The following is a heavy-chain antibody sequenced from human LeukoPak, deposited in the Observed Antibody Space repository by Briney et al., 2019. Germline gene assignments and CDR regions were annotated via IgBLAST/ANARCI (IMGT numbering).Heavy chain of an antibody. CDR2: ISSSGSTI. CDR3: ARDTRMGYCSGGSCLDY. Sequence: PGGSLRLSCAASGFTFSDYYMSRIRQATGKRLEGVSYISSSGSTIYYADSVKGRFTISRDNAKNSLYLQMNSLRAEDTAVYYCARDTRMGYCSGGSCLDYWGQGTLVTVSS. CDR1: GFTFSDYY. D-gene: IGHD2-15*01. V-gene: IGHV3-11*01. J-gene: IGHJ4*02.